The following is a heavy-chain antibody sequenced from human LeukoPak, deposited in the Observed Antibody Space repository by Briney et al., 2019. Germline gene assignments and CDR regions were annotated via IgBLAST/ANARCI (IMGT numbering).Heavy chain of an antibody. CDR1: GGSFSGYY. V-gene: IGHV4-34*01. Sequence: PSETLSLTCAVYGGSFSGYYWSWIRQPPGKGLEWIGEINHSGSTNYNPSLKSRVTISVDTSTHQFSLKLGSVTAADTAVYYCARVPLLRRFDPWGQGTLVIVSS. J-gene: IGHJ5*02. CDR2: INHSGST. CDR3: ARVPLLRRFDP.